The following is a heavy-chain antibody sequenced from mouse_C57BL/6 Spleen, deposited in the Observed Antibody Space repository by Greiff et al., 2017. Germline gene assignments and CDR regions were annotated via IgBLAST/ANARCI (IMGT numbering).Heavy chain of an antibody. CDR3: ARYSSGPDYAMDY. CDR1: GYTFTSYW. V-gene: IGHV1-7*01. CDR2: INPSSGYT. Sequence: VKLMESGAELAKPGASVKLSCKASGYTFTSYWMHWVKQRPGQGLEWIGYINPSSGYTKYNQKFKDKATLTADNSSSTAYMQLSSLTYEDSAVYYCARYSSGPDYAMDYWGQGTSVTVSS. D-gene: IGHD3-2*02. J-gene: IGHJ4*01.